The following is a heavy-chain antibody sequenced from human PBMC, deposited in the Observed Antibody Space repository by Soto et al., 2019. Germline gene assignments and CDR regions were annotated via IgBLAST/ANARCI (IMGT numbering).Heavy chain of an antibody. Sequence: TLSLTCAVYGGSFSGYYWSWIRQPPGKGLEWIGEINHSGSTNYNPSLKSRVTISVDTSKNQFSLKLSSVTAADTAVYYCARGLVVVAANNWFDPWGQGTLVTVSS. CDR3: ARGLVVVAANNWFDP. CDR2: INHSGST. D-gene: IGHD2-15*01. J-gene: IGHJ5*02. CDR1: GGSFSGYY. V-gene: IGHV4-34*01.